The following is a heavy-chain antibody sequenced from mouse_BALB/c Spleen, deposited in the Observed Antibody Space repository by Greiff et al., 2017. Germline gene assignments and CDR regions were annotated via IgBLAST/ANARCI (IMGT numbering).Heavy chain of an antibody. CDR1: GFSLTSYG. J-gene: IGHJ2*01. CDR2: IWAGGST. Sequence: QVQLQESGPGLVAPSQSLSITCTVSGFSLTSYGVHWVRQPPGTGLEWLGVIWAGGSTNYNTAFLTRLSISKDNSKSQVFLRMISLQTDVTAMYFCARGYFDYWGQGTTLTVSS. V-gene: IGHV2-9*02. CDR3: ARGYFDY.